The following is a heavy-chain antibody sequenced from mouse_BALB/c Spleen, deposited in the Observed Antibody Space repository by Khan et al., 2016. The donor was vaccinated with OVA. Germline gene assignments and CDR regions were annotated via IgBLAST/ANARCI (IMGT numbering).Heavy chain of an antibody. J-gene: IGHJ2*01. CDR3: ARTARIKY. D-gene: IGHD1-2*01. V-gene: IGHV3-2*02. CDR1: GYSITSGYG. Sequence: EVQLQESGPGLVKPSQSLSLTCTVTGYSITSGYGRNWIRQFPGNKLEWMGYISYSGSTNYNPTLKSRISITRDTSKNQFFLQLNSVTTEDTATYYCARTARIKYWGQGTTLTVSS. CDR2: ISYSGST.